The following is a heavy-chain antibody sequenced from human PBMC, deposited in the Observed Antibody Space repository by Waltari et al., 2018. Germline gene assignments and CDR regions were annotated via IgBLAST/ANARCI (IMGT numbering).Heavy chain of an antibody. J-gene: IGHJ4*02. D-gene: IGHD3-16*01. CDR1: GYTFTSYD. Sequence: QVQLVQSGAEVKKPGASVKVSCKASGYTFTSYDINWVRQATGQGLEWRGWMNPNSGNTGYAKKVQGRVTITRNTSISTAYMELSSLRSEDTAVYYCARGRGRGSPWGIDYWGQGTLVTVSS. CDR2: MNPNSGNT. CDR3: ARGRGRGSPWGIDY. V-gene: IGHV1-8*03.